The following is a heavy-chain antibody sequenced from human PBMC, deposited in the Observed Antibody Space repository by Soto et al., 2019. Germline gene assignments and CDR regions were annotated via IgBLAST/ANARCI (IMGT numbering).Heavy chain of an antibody. CDR1: GYSFTTYW. Sequence: PGEALKISCKASGYSFTTYWISWVRQMPGKGLECMGRIDPSDSYTVYSPSFQGHVTISADKSLSTAYLQWSTLKASDTAMYYCASLKYDDTGYYIDYWGQGTLVTVSS. J-gene: IGHJ4*02. CDR3: ASLKYDDTGYYIDY. V-gene: IGHV5-10-1*01. CDR2: IDPSDSYT. D-gene: IGHD3-22*01.